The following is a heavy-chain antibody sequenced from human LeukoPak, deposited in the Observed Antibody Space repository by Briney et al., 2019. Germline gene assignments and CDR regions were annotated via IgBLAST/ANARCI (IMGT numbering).Heavy chain of an antibody. CDR2: IRSKANSYAT. D-gene: IGHD2-2*01. CDR3: TRPPSRPYCSSTSCYSDDY. J-gene: IGHJ4*02. CDR1: GFTFSGSA. Sequence: GGSLRLSCAAPGFTFSGSAMHWVRQASGKGLEWVGRIRSKANSYATAYAASVKGRFTISRDDSKNTAYLQMNSLKTEDTAVYYCTRPPSRPYCSSTSCYSDDYWGQGTLVTVSS. V-gene: IGHV3-73*01.